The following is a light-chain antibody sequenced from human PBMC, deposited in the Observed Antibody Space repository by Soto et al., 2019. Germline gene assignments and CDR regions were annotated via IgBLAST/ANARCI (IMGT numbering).Light chain of an antibody. V-gene: IGKV1-9*01. Sequence: DMQLNQSPSFLSASVGDRVTSTCRASQGISRYLAWYQQKPGKAPKLLISAASTLQSGVPSRYSGSGFGTEVTLTISSLQPEDCATYDCLQLNGYPLTFGGGTKVVIK. CDR1: QGISRY. J-gene: IGKJ4*01. CDR2: AAS. CDR3: LQLNGYPLT.